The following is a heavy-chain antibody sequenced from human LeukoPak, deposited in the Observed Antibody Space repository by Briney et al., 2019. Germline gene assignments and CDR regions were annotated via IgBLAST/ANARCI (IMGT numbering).Heavy chain of an antibody. J-gene: IGHJ4*02. CDR2: IYTSGST. CDR1: GGSISSYY. Sequence: SETLSLTCTVSGGSISSYYWSWIRQPAGKGLEWIGRIYTSGSTNYNPSLKSRVTMSVDTSKNQFSLKLSSVTAADTVVYYCARDGFWSGYSGTGIFDYWGQGTLVTVSS. CDR3: ARDGFWSGYSGTGIFDY. D-gene: IGHD3-3*01. V-gene: IGHV4-4*07.